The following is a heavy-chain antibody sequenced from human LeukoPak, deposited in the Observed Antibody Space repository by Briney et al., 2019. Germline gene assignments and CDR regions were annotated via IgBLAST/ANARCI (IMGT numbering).Heavy chain of an antibody. D-gene: IGHD6-25*01. CDR3: ARDGRGSASGWYFDL. CDR1: GGSISSNY. J-gene: IGHJ4*02. V-gene: IGHV4-4*07. Sequence: SETLSLTCTVSGGSISSNYWSWIRQPAGKGLEWIGRIYTSGSTNYSPPLKSRVTLSVDTSRNQFSLRLSSVTAADTAVYYCARDGRGSASGWYFDLWGQGTLVTVSS. CDR2: IYTSGST.